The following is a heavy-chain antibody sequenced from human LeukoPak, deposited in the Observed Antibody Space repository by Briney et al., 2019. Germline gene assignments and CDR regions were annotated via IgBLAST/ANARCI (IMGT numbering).Heavy chain of an antibody. D-gene: IGHD3-10*01. Sequence: GASVKVSCKASGYTFTSYDINWVRQATGQGLEWMGWMNPMSSNTGYAQKFQGRVTMTRNTYIRTAYMELRSLRSEDTAVYYCARVTMVREGHGYYFHYWGRGTLVTVPS. CDR2: MNPMSSNT. CDR3: ARVTMVREGHGYYFHY. CDR1: GYTFTSYD. J-gene: IGHJ4*02. V-gene: IGHV1-8*01.